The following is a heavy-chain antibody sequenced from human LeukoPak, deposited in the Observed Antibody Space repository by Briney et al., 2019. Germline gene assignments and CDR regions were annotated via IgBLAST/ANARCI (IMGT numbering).Heavy chain of an antibody. CDR3: ARDRGMYYYDSSGYYFDY. V-gene: IGHV1-69*05. J-gene: IGHJ4*02. Sequence: SVKVSCXASGGTFSSYAISWVRQAPGQGLEWMGRIIPIFGTANYAQKFQGRVTITTDESTSTAYMELSSLRSEDTAVYYCARDRGMYYYDSSGYYFDYWGQGTLVTVSS. CDR1: GGTFSSYA. D-gene: IGHD3-22*01. CDR2: IIPIFGTA.